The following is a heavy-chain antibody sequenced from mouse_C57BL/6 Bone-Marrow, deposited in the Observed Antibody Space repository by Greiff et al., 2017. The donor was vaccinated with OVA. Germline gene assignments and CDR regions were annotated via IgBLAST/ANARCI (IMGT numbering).Heavy chain of an antibody. CDR2: INPYNGGT. Sequence: DVKLQESGPVLVKPGASVKMSCKASGYTFTDYYMNWVKQSHGKSLEWIGVINPYNGGTSYNQKFKGKATLTVDKSSSTAYMELNSLTSEDSAVYYWASTTVVAPRYFDVWGTGTTVTVSS. CDR1: GYTFTDYY. V-gene: IGHV1-19*01. D-gene: IGHD1-1*01. J-gene: IGHJ1*03. CDR3: ASTTVVAPRYFDV.